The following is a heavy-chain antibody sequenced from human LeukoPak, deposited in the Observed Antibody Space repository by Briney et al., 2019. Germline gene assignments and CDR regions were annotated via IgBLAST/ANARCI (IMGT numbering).Heavy chain of an antibody. Sequence: PSETLSLTCAVYGGSFSGYYWSWIRQPLGKGLEWIGEINHSGSTNYNPSLKSRVTISVDTSKNQFSLKLSSVTAADTAVYYCARTGLRLFDYWGQGTLVTVSS. V-gene: IGHV4-34*01. J-gene: IGHJ4*02. CDR1: GGSFSGYY. CDR2: INHSGST. D-gene: IGHD4-17*01. CDR3: ARTGLRLFDY.